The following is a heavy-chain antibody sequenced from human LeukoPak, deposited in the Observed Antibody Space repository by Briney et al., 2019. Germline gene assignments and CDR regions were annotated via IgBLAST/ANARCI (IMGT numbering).Heavy chain of an antibody. CDR1: GFTFSSYA. Sequence: PGGSLRLSCAASGFTFSSYAMHWVRQAPGKGLEWVAVISYDGSNKYYADSVKGRFTISRDNSKNTLYLQMNSLRAEDTAVYYCAKDPNYYDSSGYYEPNWFDPWGQGTLVTVSS. D-gene: IGHD3-22*01. CDR3: AKDPNYYDSSGYYEPNWFDP. CDR2: ISYDGSNK. J-gene: IGHJ5*02. V-gene: IGHV3-30*04.